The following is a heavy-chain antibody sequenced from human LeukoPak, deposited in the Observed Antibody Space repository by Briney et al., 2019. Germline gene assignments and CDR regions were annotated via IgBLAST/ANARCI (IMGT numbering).Heavy chain of an antibody. CDR2: IYSSGST. V-gene: IGHV4-4*07. D-gene: IGHD2-15*01. CDR3: ARARGRLLHIDY. CDR1: GGSISSYY. Sequence: SETLSLTCTVSGGSISSYYWNWIRQPAGKGLEWIGRIYSSGSTDYNPSLKSRVTMSVDTSKNQFSLNLSSVTAADSAVYYCARARGRLLHIDYWGQGTLVTVSS. J-gene: IGHJ4*02.